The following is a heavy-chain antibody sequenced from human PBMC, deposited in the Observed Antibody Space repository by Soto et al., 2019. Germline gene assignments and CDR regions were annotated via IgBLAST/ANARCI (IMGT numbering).Heavy chain of an antibody. CDR1: GFTFDDYA. D-gene: IGHD2-21*02. J-gene: IGHJ5*02. CDR2: ISWNSGSI. Sequence: PGGSLRLSCAASGFTFDDYAMHWVRQAPGKGLEWVASISWNSGSIGYADSVKGRFTISRDNAKNTLYLQMNGLTAEDTAVYYCARESGDWPLNWFDPWGQGTLVTVSS. V-gene: IGHV3-9*01. CDR3: ARESGDWPLNWFDP.